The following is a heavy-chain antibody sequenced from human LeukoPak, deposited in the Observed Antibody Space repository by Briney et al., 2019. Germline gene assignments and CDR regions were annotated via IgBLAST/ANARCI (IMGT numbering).Heavy chain of an antibody. CDR1: GFTFSNYA. D-gene: IGHD3-3*01. CDR2: ISGSGSHT. Sequence: TGGSLRLSCAASGFTFSNYAMSWVRQAPGKGLEWVSGISGSGSHTYYADSVKGRFTISRDNSKNTLFLQMNSLRVEDTAIYYCAKGIPSNFWNGYYYFDYWGQGTLVSVSS. V-gene: IGHV3-23*01. CDR3: AKGIPSNFWNGYYYFDY. J-gene: IGHJ4*02.